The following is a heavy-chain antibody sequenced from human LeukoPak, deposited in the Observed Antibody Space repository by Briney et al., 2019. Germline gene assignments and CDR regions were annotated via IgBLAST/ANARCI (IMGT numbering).Heavy chain of an antibody. J-gene: IGHJ4*02. CDR2: IYNTGTT. V-gene: IGHV4-59*08. Sequence: PSETLSLTCNVSLGSISSSYWSWIRPPPGKGLEWVGYIYNTGTTNYNPSLNSRVTISVDTSKNQLSLRLSSVTAADTAVYYCARHEPPGARRHLDYWGQGTLVTVPS. D-gene: IGHD1-14*01. CDR1: LGSISSSY. CDR3: ARHEPPGARRHLDY.